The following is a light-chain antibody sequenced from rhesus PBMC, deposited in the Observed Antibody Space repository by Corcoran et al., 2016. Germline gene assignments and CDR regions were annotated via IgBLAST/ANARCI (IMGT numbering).Light chain of an antibody. Sequence: SSGLTQEPALSVALGHTVRMTCQGDSLKTYYASWYQQKPGQVPVLVIYGNTNRHSGIPGRFSGSWSGNTGSLTITGAQVEDEADYYCGSWDNSVNLYIFGAGTRLTVL. CDR3: GSWDNSVNLYI. CDR2: GNT. V-gene: IGLV3S11*01. CDR1: SLKTYY. J-gene: IGLJ1*01.